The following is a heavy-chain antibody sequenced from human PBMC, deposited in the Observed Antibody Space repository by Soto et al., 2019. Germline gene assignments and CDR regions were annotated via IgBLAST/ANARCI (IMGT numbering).Heavy chain of an antibody. J-gene: IGHJ5*02. CDR3: ARGSAGIAAARFDP. V-gene: IGHV3-30-3*01. CDR1: GFTFSSYA. D-gene: IGHD6-13*01. Sequence: QVQLVESGGGVVQPGRSLRLSCAASGFTFSSYAMHWVRQAPGKGLEWVAVISYDGSNKYYADSVKGRFTISRDNSKNTLYLQMNSLRAEDKAVYYCARGSAGIAAARFDPWGQGTLVTVSS. CDR2: ISYDGSNK.